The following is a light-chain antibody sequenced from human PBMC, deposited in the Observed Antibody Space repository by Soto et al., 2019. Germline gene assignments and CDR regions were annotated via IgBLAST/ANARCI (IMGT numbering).Light chain of an antibody. CDR3: HQYGGSPQT. V-gene: IGKV3-20*01. CDR1: QSVSSSY. CDR2: GAS. Sequence: EIVLTQSPGTLSLSPGERATLSCRASQSVSSSYLAWYQRKPGQAPRLLIYGASSRATGIPDRFSGSGSGTDFTLTISRLEPEDFAVYYCHQYGGSPQTFGQGTKVEIK. J-gene: IGKJ1*01.